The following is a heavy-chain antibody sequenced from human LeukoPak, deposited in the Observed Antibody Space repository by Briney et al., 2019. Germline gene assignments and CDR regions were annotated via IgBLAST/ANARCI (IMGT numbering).Heavy chain of an antibody. Sequence: SETLSLTCTVSGGSINSYYWSWIRQPAGKGLEWIGRMYSSGSTNYNPSLKSRVSMSVDTSKNQFSLKLISVTAADTAVYYCARGGKATVVTMWGQGILVTVSS. CDR2: MYSSGST. V-gene: IGHV4-4*07. D-gene: IGHD4-23*01. CDR1: GGSINSYY. J-gene: IGHJ4*02. CDR3: ARGGKATVVTM.